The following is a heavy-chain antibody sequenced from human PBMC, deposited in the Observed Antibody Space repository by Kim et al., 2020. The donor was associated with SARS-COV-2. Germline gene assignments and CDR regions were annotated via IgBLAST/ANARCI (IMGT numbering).Heavy chain of an antibody. CDR3: AILEMTGIGGSCWFDP. CDR1: GGSISRSNSH. CDR2: VYDSGST. V-gene: IGHV4-39*01. J-gene: IGHJ5*02. Sequence: SETLSLTCTVSGGSISRSNSHWGWIRQPPGKGLEWIGSVYDSGSTFYNPSLKIRVTISVDTSENQLSLKLTSVTAADTSVYYCAILEMTGIGGSCWFDP. D-gene: IGHD1-1*01.